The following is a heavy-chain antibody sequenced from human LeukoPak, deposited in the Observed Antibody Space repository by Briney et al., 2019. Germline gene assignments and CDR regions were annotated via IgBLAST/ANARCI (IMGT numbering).Heavy chain of an antibody. V-gene: IGHV3-7*05. CDR2: INQDGNKK. D-gene: IGHD3-9*01. CDR1: GFTFSRDW. CDR3: ARDPDILNGIDFDV. J-gene: IGHJ3*01. Sequence: GGSLRLSCAASGFTFSRDWMSWVRQAPGKGLEWVANINQDGNKKYYVDSVKGRFTISRDNAKNSLYLQMNSLRAEDTAVYYCARDPDILNGIDFDVWGQGTMVTVSS.